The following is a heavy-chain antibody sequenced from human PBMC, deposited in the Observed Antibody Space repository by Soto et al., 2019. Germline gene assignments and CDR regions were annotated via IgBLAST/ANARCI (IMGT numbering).Heavy chain of an antibody. V-gene: IGHV4-39*01. CDR1: GGSISSSYY. J-gene: IGHJ6*02. CDR3: ASVRRGGYDSLRYYYGMDV. Sequence: SETLSLTCTVSGGSISSSYYWGWIRQPPGKGLEWIGSIYYSGSTYYNPSLKSRVTISVDTSKNQFSLKLSSVTAADTAVYYCASVRRGGYDSLRYYYGMDVWGQGTTVTVSS. D-gene: IGHD5-12*01. CDR2: IYYSGST.